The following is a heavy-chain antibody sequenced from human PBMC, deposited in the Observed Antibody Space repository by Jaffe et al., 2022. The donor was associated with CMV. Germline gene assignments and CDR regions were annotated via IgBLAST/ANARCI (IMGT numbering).Heavy chain of an antibody. Sequence: EVQLVESGGGLVQPGGSLRLSCAASGFIFSSYVMSWVRQAPGKGLEWVSAISGSGDIIYYTDSVKGRFTISRDNAKNTLYLQMSSLRAEDTAVYYCAERAYFAFEFWGQGTLVTVSS. CDR1: GFIFSSYV. V-gene: IGHV3-23*04. CDR2: ISGSGDII. CDR3: AERAYFAFEF. D-gene: IGHD2-21*01. J-gene: IGHJ4*02.